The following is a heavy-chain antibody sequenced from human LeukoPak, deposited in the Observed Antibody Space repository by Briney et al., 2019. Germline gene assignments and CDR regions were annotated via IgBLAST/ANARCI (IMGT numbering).Heavy chain of an antibody. CDR1: GYSFTSYW. CDR3: ARVEDDILTGFYFDY. CDR2: IYPGDSDT. D-gene: IGHD3-9*01. V-gene: IGHV5-51*01. J-gene: IGHJ4*02. Sequence: GESLKISCKGSGYSFTSYWIGWVRQMPGKGLEWMGIIYPGDSDTRYSPSFQGQVTISADKSISTAYLQWSSLKASDTAMYYCARVEDDILTGFYFDYWGQGTLVTVSS.